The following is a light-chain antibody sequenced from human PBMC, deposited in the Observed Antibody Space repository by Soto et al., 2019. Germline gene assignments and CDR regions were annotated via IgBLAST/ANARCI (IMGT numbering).Light chain of an antibody. CDR3: QQYGGSPPKYT. J-gene: IGKJ2*01. CDR2: GVS. CDR1: QSVSSSY. V-gene: IGKV3-20*01. Sequence: EIVLTQSPGTLSLSPGERATLSCRASQSVSSSYLAWYQQKPGQAPRLLIYGVSSRATGIPDRFSGSGSGTDFTLTSSRLEPEDFAVYYCQQYGGSPPKYTFGQGTKLEIK.